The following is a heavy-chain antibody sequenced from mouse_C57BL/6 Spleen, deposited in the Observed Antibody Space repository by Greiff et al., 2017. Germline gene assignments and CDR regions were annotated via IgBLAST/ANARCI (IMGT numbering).Heavy chain of an antibody. J-gene: IGHJ2*01. D-gene: IGHD1-1*01. Sequence: VKLQESGAELVKPGASVKISCKASGYAFSSYWMNWVKQRPGKGLEWIGQLYPGDGDTNYNGKFKGKATLTADKSSSTAYMQLSSLTSEDSAVXFCARRGDYYGSGYGDYFDYWGQGTTLTVSS. CDR1: GYAFSSYW. V-gene: IGHV1-80*01. CDR2: LYPGDGDT. CDR3: ARRGDYYGSGYGDYFDY.